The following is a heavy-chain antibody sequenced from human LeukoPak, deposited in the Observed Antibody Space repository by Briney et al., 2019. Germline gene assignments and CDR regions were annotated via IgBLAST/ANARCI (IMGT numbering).Heavy chain of an antibody. V-gene: IGHV1-46*01. CDR3: ASSTAVAGTSPLYYYYYMDV. J-gene: IGHJ6*03. D-gene: IGHD6-19*01. CDR2: INPSGGST. Sequence: GASVKVSCKASGYTFTSYYMHWVRQAPGQGLEWMGIINPSGGSTSYAQKFQGRVTMTRDTSTSTVYMELSSLRSEDTAVYYCASSTAVAGTSPLYYYYYMDVWGKGTTVTVSS. CDR1: GYTFTSYY.